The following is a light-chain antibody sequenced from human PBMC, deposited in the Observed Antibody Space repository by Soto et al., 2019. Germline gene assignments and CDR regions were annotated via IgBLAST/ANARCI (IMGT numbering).Light chain of an antibody. CDR2: GAS. J-gene: IGKJ1*01. V-gene: IGKV3-15*01. CDR3: QQYHNWPAT. Sequence: EIVMTQSPATLSVSPRGRATLSCRASQSVSSHLAWYHQKPGQVSRLLIYGASTRATDVPARFSGSWSGTEFTLTISSLQSEDFAFYYCQQYHNWPATFGQGTKV. CDR1: QSVSSH.